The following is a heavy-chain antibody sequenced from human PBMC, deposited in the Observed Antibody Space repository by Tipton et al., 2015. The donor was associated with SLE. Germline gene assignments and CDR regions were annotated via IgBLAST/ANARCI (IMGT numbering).Heavy chain of an antibody. D-gene: IGHD1-26*01. V-gene: IGHV3-53*01. CDR2: IYSGGST. CDR3: ARGPALGAVDAFDI. CDR1: GFTVSSNY. J-gene: IGHJ3*02. Sequence: SLRLSCAASGFTVSSNYMRWVRQAPGKGLEWVSVIYSGGSTYYADSVKGRVTTSSDNSKNTLYLQMNSLRAEDTAVYYCARGPALGAVDAFDIWGQGTMVTVSS.